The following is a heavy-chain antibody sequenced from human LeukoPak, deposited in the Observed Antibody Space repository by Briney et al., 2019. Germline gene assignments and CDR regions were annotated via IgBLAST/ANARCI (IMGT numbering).Heavy chain of an antibody. V-gene: IGHV3-64D*06. D-gene: IGHD1-14*01. CDR1: GFTFSISG. Sequence: SGGSLRLSCSASGFTFSISGMHWVRQAPGKGLEYVSSITKNGGTTYYTDSVKGRFTISRDNSKSTVFLQMSGLRTEDTAVYYCMRTGWFDPWGQGTLVTVSS. CDR3: MRTGWFDP. CDR2: ITKNGGTT. J-gene: IGHJ5*02.